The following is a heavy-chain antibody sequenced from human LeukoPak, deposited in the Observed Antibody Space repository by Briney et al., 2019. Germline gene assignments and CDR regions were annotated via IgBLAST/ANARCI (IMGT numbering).Heavy chain of an antibody. V-gene: IGHV1-46*01. CDR3: ARDRHCSGGICHSNWFDP. CDR2: VNPSSGDT. Sequence: ASVKVSCKASGYTFTNYYIHWVRQAPAQGLEWMGIVNPSSGDTNYAQKFQGRVTMTRDTSTTTVYMELSSLSFEDTAVYYCARDRHCSGGICHSNWFDPWGQGTLVTVSS. CDR1: GYTFTNYY. J-gene: IGHJ5*02. D-gene: IGHD2-15*01.